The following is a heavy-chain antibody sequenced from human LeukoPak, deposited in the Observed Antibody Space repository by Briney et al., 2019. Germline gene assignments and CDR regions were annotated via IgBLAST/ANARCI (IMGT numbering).Heavy chain of an antibody. Sequence: PSETLSLTCTVSGGSISGYYWTWIRQPPGKGLEYIGYIYYSGSTNHNPSLKSRVTISVDTSKNQFSLKLSSVTAADTAVYYCARGRYTFDYWGQGTLDTVSS. J-gene: IGHJ4*02. D-gene: IGHD1-1*01. CDR1: GGSISGYY. V-gene: IGHV4-59*01. CDR3: ARGRYTFDY. CDR2: IYYSGST.